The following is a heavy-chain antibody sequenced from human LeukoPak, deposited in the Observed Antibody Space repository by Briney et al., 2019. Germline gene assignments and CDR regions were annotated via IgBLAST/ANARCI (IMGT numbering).Heavy chain of an antibody. V-gene: IGHV3-23*01. J-gene: IGHJ6*03. CDR2: ISGSGGST. CDR1: GFTFSDYW. D-gene: IGHD3-10*01. CDR3: AKVHYGSGSYIFYMDV. Sequence: GGSLRLSCSASGFTFSDYWMMWVRQAPGKGLEWVSAISGSGGSTYYADSVKGRFTISRDNSKNTLYLQMNSLRAEDTAVYYCAKVHYGSGSYIFYMDVWGKGTTVTVSS.